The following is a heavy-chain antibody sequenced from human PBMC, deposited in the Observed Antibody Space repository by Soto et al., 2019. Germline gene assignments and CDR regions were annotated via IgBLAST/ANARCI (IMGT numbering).Heavy chain of an antibody. Sequence: PGGSLRLSCAASGFTFSSYAMSWVRQAPGKGLEWVSAISGSGGSTYYADSVKGRFTISRDNSKNTLYLQMNSLRAEDTAVYYCAKGLVFGVVIPRLFFDYWGQGTLVTVSS. J-gene: IGHJ4*02. CDR1: GFTFSSYA. CDR3: AKGLVFGVVIPRLFFDY. V-gene: IGHV3-23*01. CDR2: ISGSGGST. D-gene: IGHD3-3*01.